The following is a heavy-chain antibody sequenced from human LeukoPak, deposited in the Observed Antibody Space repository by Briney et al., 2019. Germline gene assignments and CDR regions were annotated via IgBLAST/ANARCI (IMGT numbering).Heavy chain of an antibody. Sequence: PSETLSLTCAVSGGSISSGGYSWSWIRQPPGKGLEWIGYIYYSGSTNYNPSLKSRVTISVDTSKNQFSLKLSSVTAADTAVYYCAEGRHDAFDIWGQGTMVTVSS. V-gene: IGHV4-61*08. J-gene: IGHJ3*02. CDR3: AEGRHDAFDI. CDR1: GGSISSGGYS. CDR2: IYYSGST.